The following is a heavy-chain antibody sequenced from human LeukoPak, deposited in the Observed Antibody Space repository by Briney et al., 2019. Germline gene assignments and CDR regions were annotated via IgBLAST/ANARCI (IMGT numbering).Heavy chain of an antibody. V-gene: IGHV3-30*04. CDR1: GFTFSSYA. CDR3: ARDSRYSSGWYPGKLGGPDY. D-gene: IGHD6-19*01. CDR2: ISYDGSNK. Sequence: WGSLRLSCAASGFTFSSYAMHWVRQAPGKGLEWVAVISYDGSNKYYADSVKGRFTISRDNSKNTLYLQMNSLRAEDTAVYYCARDSRYSSGWYPGKLGGPDYWGQGTLVTVSS. J-gene: IGHJ4*02.